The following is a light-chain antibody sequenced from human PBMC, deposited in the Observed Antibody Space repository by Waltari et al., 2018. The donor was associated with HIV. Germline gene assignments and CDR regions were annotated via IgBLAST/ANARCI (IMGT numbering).Light chain of an antibody. CDR2: DTT. J-gene: IGLJ2*01. CDR1: EGTVTSTHY. Sequence: QAAVTQEPSLTVSPGGTIILTCAPSEGTVTSTHYAYWFQQKAGQAPTTLIYDTTQRHFWTPARFSAFLLGDKAVLTLSVALSEDEAVYYCILFFCATRIFGGGTTVTVL. V-gene: IGLV7-46*01. CDR3: ILFFCATRI.